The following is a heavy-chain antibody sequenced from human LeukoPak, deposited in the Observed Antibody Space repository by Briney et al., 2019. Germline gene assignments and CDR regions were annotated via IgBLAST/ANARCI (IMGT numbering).Heavy chain of an antibody. V-gene: IGHV3-74*01. D-gene: IGHD1-14*01. Sequence: GGSLRLSCAVSGLTFSRNWMHWVRQAPGKGLVWVSRISGDGSSTNYADYVKGRCTISRDNGKNTLYRQMNSLRAEDTAVYYCARLIMNHQQTFDHWGQGTLVTVSS. CDR1: GLTFSRNW. CDR3: ARLIMNHQQTFDH. CDR2: ISGDGSST. J-gene: IGHJ4*02.